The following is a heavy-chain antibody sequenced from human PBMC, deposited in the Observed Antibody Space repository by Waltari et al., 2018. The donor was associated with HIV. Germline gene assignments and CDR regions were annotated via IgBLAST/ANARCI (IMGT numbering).Heavy chain of an antibody. CDR3: AGAYYYDSSGYFFQH. CDR1: GGSISSGSYY. CDR2: IYTSGST. V-gene: IGHV4-61*02. J-gene: IGHJ1*01. Sequence: SGPGLVKPSQTLSLTCTVSGGSISSGSYYWSWIRQPAGKGLEWIGRIYTSGSTNYNPSLKSRVTISVDTSKNQFSLKLSSVTAADTAVYYCAGAYYYDSSGYFFQHWGQGTLVTVSS. D-gene: IGHD3-22*01.